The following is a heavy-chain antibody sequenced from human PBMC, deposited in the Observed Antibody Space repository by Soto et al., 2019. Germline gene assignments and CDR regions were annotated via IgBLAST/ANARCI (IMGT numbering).Heavy chain of an antibody. CDR1: GFMFSDYA. CDR3: AKDAIATDCIWFMDS. V-gene: IGHV3-23*01. D-gene: IGHD2-21*02. CDR2: LLRPGRST. J-gene: IGHJ5*02. Sequence: GGSLRLSCAASGFMFSDYAMTWARQAPGKELEWVSGLLRPGRSTYYADSVKGRFTISGDTSANTVYLQMDSLRAEDTAVYYCAKDAIATDCIWFMDSWGQGTVVTVSS.